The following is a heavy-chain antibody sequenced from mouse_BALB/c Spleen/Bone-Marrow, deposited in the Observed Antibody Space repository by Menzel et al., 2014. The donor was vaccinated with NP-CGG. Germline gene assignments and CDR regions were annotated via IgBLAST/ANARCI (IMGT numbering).Heavy chain of an antibody. Sequence: EVQGVESGGGLVQPGGSLKLSCAASGFTFSSYTMSWVRQTPEKRLEWVAYISNGGGSTYFPDTVKGRFTISRDNAKNTLYLQMSSLKSEDTAMYYSARQGVYYGKSYYAMDYWGQGTSVTVSS. D-gene: IGHD2-1*01. V-gene: IGHV5-12-2*01. CDR1: GFTFSSYT. CDR3: ARQGVYYGKSYYAMDY. CDR2: ISNGGGST. J-gene: IGHJ4*01.